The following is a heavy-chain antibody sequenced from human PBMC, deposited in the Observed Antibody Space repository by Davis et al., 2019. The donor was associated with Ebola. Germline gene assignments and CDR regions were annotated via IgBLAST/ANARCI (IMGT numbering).Heavy chain of an antibody. CDR1: GFTFNVFS. D-gene: IGHD5-24*01. CDR2: MKQNGIDT. V-gene: IGHV3-7*01. J-gene: IGHJ4*02. Sequence: GESLKISCVASGFTFNVFSMSWVRRAPGKGLEWVATMKQNGIDTYYVDSVKGRFFISRDNTKNSLYLQMNSLTAEDAALYLCARDNYNYVGFDNWGQGTLVSVSS. CDR3: ARDNYNYVGFDN.